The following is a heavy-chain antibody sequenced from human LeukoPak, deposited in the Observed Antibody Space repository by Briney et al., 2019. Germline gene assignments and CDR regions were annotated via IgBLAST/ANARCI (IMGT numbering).Heavy chain of an antibody. CDR3: ARDQGWFGEFDY. D-gene: IGHD3-10*01. CDR2: IRYDGSNK. J-gene: IGHJ4*02. Sequence: PGGSLRLSCAASGFTFSSYGMHWVRQAPGKGLEWVTFIRYDGSNKYYTDSVKGRFTISRDNSKNTLYLQMNSLRAEDTAVYYCARDQGWFGEFDYWGQGTLVTVSS. V-gene: IGHV3-30*02. CDR1: GFTFSSYG.